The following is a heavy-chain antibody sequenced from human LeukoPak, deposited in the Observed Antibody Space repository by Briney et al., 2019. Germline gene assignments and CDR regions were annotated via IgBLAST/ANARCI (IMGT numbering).Heavy chain of an antibody. V-gene: IGHV1-18*01. CDR2: ISAYNGNT. J-gene: IGHJ4*02. Sequence: ASMKVSCKASGYTFTSYGISWVRQAPGQGLEWMGWISAYNGNTNYAQKLQGRVTMTTDTSTSTAYMELRSLRSDDTAVYYCARVVAGPNYFDYGGQGTLVTVSS. CDR3: ARVVAGPNYFDY. CDR1: GYTFTSYG. D-gene: IGHD6-19*01.